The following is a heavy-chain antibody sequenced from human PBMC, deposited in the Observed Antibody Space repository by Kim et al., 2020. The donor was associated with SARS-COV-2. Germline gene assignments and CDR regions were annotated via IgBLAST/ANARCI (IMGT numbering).Heavy chain of an antibody. CDR2: ITSDGSSP. CDR3: AGGGAHSGDWYGWFYH. CDR1: GFPFSNYW. V-gene: IGHV3-74*01. D-gene: IGHD2-21*02. Sequence: GGSLRLSCAASGFPFSNYWMHWVRQTPGKGLMWVSRITSDGSSPNYADSVKGRFTISRDNAKSTLYLQMNSLRAEDTAVYYCAGGGAHSGDWYGWFYHWGQGTRVTVSS. J-gene: IGHJ5*02.